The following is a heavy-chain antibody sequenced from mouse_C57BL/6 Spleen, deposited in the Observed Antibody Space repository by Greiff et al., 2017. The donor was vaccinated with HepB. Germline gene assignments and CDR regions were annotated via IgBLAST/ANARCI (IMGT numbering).Heavy chain of an antibody. CDR1: GFTFTDYE. J-gene: IGHJ2*01. V-gene: IGHV1-15*01. D-gene: IGHD2-14*01. Sequence: QVQLQQSGAELVRPGASVTLSCKASGFTFTDYEMHWVKQTPVHGLEWIGDIDPETGGTAYKQKFKGKAILTADKSSSTASLELRILTSKDAAVYYCTRRGLVRTYFDYWGQGTTLTVSS. CDR3: TRRGLVRTYFDY. CDR2: IDPETGGT.